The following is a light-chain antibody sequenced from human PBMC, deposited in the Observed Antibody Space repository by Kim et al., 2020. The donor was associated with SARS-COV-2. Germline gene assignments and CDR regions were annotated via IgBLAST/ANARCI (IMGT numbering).Light chain of an antibody. CDR2: RAS. V-gene: IGKV1-5*03. Sequence: DIQMTQSPSTLSASVGDRVTITCRASQGITNWLAWYQQKPGKPPKLLIYRASNLKSEVPSRFSGSGSGTEFTLAINGLQPDDFATYYCQHYYSDPYIFGQGTKLEI. J-gene: IGKJ2*01. CDR1: QGITNW. CDR3: QHYYSDPYI.